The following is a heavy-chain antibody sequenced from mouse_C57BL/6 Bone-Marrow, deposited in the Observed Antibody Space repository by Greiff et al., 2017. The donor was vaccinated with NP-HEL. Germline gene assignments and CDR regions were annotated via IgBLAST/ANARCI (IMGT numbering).Heavy chain of an antibody. CDR2: IRSKSNNYAT. V-gene: IGHV10-1*01. CDR3: VRPWFAY. J-gene: IGHJ3*01. Sequence: EVQRVESGGGLVQPKGSLKLSCAASGFSFNTYAMNWVRQAPGKGLEWVARIRSKSNNYATYYADSVKDRFTISRDDSESMLYLQMDNLKADGAAMYYCVRPWFAYWGHGTLVTVSA. CDR1: GFSFNTYA.